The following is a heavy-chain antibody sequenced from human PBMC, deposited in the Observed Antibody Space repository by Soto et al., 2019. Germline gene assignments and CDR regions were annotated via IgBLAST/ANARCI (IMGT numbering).Heavy chain of an antibody. D-gene: IGHD7-27*01. CDR3: AYRLYAGWLTGSYYDY. CDR1: GFSLSTSGAG. V-gene: IGHV2-5*02. Sequence: QITLKESGPTLVKPTQTLTLTCTFSGFSLSTSGAGVGWIRQPPPKALEWLAVVYWDDDKRYSPSLKSRLTITKDTPKTEVVLKMTNMDPVDTATYYCAYRLYAGWLTGSYYDYWGPGALVTVSS. J-gene: IGHJ4*02. CDR2: VYWDDDK.